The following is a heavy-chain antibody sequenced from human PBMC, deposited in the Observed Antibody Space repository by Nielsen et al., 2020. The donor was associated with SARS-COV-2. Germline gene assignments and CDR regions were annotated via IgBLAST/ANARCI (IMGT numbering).Heavy chain of an antibody. Sequence: GGSLRLSYTASGFALSAYGMDWVRQVPGRGLEWLAHIRMSDGATQYADSVKGRFTISRDNSKNTLFLHMSRLRADDTALYYCAKAGGKNAGGIIDYWGPGTLVTVSS. CDR3: AKAGGKNAGGIIDY. CDR1: GFALSAYG. V-gene: IGHV3-48*01. J-gene: IGHJ4*02. D-gene: IGHD3-16*01. CDR2: IRMSDGAT.